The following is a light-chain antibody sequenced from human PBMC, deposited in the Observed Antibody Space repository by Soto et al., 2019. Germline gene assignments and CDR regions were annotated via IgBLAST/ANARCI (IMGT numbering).Light chain of an antibody. J-gene: IGKJ3*01. Sequence: EIVLTQSPGTLSLSPGERATLSCRASQSVSSSYLAWYQQKPGQAPRLLIYGASSRATGIPDRFSGSGSGTDFTLPISRLEPEDFAVYYCQQYGSSPRFGPGTKVDIK. CDR1: QSVSSSY. CDR2: GAS. CDR3: QQYGSSPR. V-gene: IGKV3-20*01.